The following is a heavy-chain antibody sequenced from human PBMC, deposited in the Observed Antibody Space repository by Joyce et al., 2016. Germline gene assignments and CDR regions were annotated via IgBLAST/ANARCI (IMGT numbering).Heavy chain of an antibody. CDR3: ARTTLVPAALYFFDS. D-gene: IGHD2-2*01. J-gene: IGHJ4*02. CDR1: GGSISSYY. CDR2: ISFNGNT. V-gene: IGHV4-59*01. Sequence: QVRLQESGPRLVKPSETLTLICNVSGGSISSYYWSWIRQPPGRGLEWIGYISFNGNTNCNPSLQGRVSVSVDTSKSQFSLKLSSVTAADTAMYFCARTTLVPAALYFFDSWGQGTLVTVSS.